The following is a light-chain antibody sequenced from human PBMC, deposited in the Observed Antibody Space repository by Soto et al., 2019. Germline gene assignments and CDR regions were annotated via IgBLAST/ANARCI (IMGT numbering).Light chain of an antibody. CDR3: QQYDTYPRT. CDR1: QTINNW. Sequence: DIQMTQSPSSLSASVGDRVTITCRATQTINNWLAWYQQKPGRAPKLLIYDASSLESGVPSRFSGSGSATEFTLTISSLQPDDSATYYCQQYDTYPRTFGQGTKVDIK. CDR2: DAS. V-gene: IGKV1-5*01. J-gene: IGKJ1*01.